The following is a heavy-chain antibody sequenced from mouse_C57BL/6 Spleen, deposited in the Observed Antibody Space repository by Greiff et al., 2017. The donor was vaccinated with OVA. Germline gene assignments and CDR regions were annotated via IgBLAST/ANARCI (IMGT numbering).Heavy chain of an antibody. V-gene: IGHV1-62-2*01. J-gene: IGHJ4*01. CDR3: ARHETYSNYSPYAMDY. CDR1: GYTFTEYT. D-gene: IGHD2-5*01. CDR2: FYPGSGSI. Sequence: VQLQQSGAELVKPGASVKLSCKASGYTFTEYTIHWVKQRSGQGLEWIGWFYPGSGSIKYNEKFKDKATLTADKSSSTVYMELSRLTTEDSAVDFCARHETYSNYSPYAMDYWGQGTSVTVSS.